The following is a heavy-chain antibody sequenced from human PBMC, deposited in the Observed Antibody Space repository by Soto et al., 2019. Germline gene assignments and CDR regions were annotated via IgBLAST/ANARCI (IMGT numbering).Heavy chain of an antibody. Sequence: ETLSLTCTVSGGSISSSSYYWGWIRQPPGKGLEWIGSIYYSGSTYYNPSLKSRVTISVDTSKNQFSLKLSSVTAADTAVYYCARGRYDFWSGYSGLDYWGQGTLVTVSS. J-gene: IGHJ4*02. CDR2: IYYSGST. D-gene: IGHD3-3*01. CDR3: ARGRYDFWSGYSGLDY. CDR1: GGSISSSSYY. V-gene: IGHV4-39*01.